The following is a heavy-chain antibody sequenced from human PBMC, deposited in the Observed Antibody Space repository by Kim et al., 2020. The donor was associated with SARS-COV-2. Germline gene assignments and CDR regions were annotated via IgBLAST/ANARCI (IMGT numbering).Heavy chain of an antibody. D-gene: IGHD3-9*01. CDR2: IYYSGST. CDR3: ARGETYYDILTGYPSYYYYYYMDV. V-gene: IGHV4-59*01. J-gene: IGHJ6*03. CDR1: GGSISSYY. Sequence: SETLSLTCTVSGGSISSYYWSWIRQPPGKGLEWIGYIYYSGSTNYNPSLKSRVTISVDTSKNQFSLKLSSVTAADTAVYYCARGETYYDILTGYPSYYYYYYMDVWGKGTTVTVSS.